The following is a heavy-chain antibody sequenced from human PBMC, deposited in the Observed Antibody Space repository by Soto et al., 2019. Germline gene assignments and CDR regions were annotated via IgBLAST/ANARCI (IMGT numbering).Heavy chain of an antibody. V-gene: IGHV4-59*08. D-gene: IGHD2-8*01. CDR2: IYYSGST. Sequence: QVQLQESGPGLVKPSETLSLTCTVSGGSISSYYWSWIRQPPGKGLEWIGYIYYSGSTNYNPSLKSRVTISVDTSKNQFSLKLSSVTAADTAVYYCARLFLPVYAKVRTDAFDIWGQGTMVTVSS. CDR3: ARLFLPVYAKVRTDAFDI. CDR1: GGSISSYY. J-gene: IGHJ3*02.